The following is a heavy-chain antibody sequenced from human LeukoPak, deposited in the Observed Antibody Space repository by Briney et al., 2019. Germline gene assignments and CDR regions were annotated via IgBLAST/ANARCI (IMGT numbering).Heavy chain of an antibody. V-gene: IGHV3-48*01. CDR3: VRVKGTYFDF. J-gene: IGHJ4*02. CDR1: GFPFSSYS. Sequence: GGPLRLSCAASGFPFSSYSMNWVRQAPGKGLEWVSYISASGSNIYYLDAVKGRFTVSRDNAMNSLFLQMNRPGVEDTAIYYCVRVKGTYFDFWGQGTLVSVSS. CDR2: ISASGSNI. D-gene: IGHD1-1*01.